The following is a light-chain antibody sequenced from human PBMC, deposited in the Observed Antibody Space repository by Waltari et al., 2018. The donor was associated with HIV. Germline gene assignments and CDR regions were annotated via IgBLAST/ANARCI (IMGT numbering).Light chain of an antibody. Sequence: QSALSQPHSVSGSPGQAVTISCNGSRSDIGGYDPVSWYQLHSGKAPRVIIYDVVKRPAGVPDRIIGSKSGNTASLTISGLQTDDEADYFCCSYGGSYTWLFGGGTRLTV. J-gene: IGLJ3*02. CDR3: CSYGGSYTWL. CDR1: RSDIGGYDP. V-gene: IGLV2-11*01. CDR2: DVV.